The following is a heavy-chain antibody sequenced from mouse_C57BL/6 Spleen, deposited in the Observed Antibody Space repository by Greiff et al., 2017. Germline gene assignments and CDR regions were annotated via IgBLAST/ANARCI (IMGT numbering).Heavy chain of an antibody. J-gene: IGHJ4*01. Sequence: EVKVVEFGGGLVQPGGSLKLSCAASGFTLCDYYMYWVRPTPEKRLEWVAYICNCGGSSYYSDTVTGRFTFSRDNAKNTLYLQMSRLKAEDTAMYYCARGYNGSSYGAMDYWGQGTSVTVSS. CDR2: ICNCGGSS. D-gene: IGHD1-1*01. V-gene: IGHV5-12*01. CDR3: ARGYNGSSYGAMDY. CDR1: GFTLCDYY.